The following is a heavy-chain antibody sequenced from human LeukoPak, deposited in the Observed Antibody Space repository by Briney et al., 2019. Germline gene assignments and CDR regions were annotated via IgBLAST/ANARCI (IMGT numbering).Heavy chain of an antibody. J-gene: IGHJ5*02. Sequence: SQTLSLTCTVSGGSISSGSYYWSWIRQPAGKGLEWIGRIYTSGSTNYNPSLKSRVTISVDTSKNQFSLKLSSVTAADTAVYYCAREVFYSSGWYDGSNWFDPWGQGTLVTVSS. V-gene: IGHV4-61*02. D-gene: IGHD6-19*01. CDR3: AREVFYSSGWYDGSNWFDP. CDR2: IYTSGST. CDR1: GGSISSGSYY.